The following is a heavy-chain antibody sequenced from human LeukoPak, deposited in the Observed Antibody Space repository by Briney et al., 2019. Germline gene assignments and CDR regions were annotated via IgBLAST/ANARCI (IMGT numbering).Heavy chain of an antibody. CDR2: IYYSGST. CDR3: ARTSSWKTPYYYYGMDV. J-gene: IGHJ6*02. V-gene: IGHV4-59*01. Sequence: PSETLSLTCTVSGGSISSYYWSWIRQPPGKGLEWIGYIYYSGSTNYNPSLKSRVTISVDTSKNQFSLKLSSVTAADTAVYYCARTSSWKTPYYYYGMDVWGQGTTVTVSS. D-gene: IGHD6-13*01. CDR1: GGSISSYY.